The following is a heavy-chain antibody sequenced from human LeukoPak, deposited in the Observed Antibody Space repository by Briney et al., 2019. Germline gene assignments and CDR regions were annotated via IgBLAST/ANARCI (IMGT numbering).Heavy chain of an antibody. D-gene: IGHD5-18*01. CDR2: IYYSGST. Sequence: SETLSLTCTVSGGSISSGDYYWSWIRQPPGKGLEWIGYIYYSGSTYYNPSLKSRVTISVDTSKNQFSLKLSSVTAADTAVYYCARAVRPDIYSYGYREDYYYGMDVWGQGTTVTVSS. V-gene: IGHV4-30-4*01. CDR1: GGSISSGDYY. J-gene: IGHJ6*02. CDR3: ARAVRPDIYSYGYREDYYYGMDV.